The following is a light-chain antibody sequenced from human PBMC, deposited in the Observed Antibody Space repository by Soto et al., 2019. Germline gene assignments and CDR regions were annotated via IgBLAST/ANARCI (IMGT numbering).Light chain of an antibody. V-gene: IGKV3-15*01. J-gene: IGKJ1*01. CDR2: GAS. CDR3: QHYNKWPPWT. Sequence: EIVMTQSPATLSVSPGERATLSCRASQSVSINLAWYQQKPGQAPRLLIYGASTRATGIPARFSGSGSGTDFTLTISSLQSEDFAVYYCQHYNKWPPWTFGQGTKVDIK. CDR1: QSVSIN.